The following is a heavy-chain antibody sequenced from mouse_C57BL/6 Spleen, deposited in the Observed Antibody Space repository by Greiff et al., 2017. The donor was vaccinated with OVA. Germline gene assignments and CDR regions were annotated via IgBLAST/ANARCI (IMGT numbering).Heavy chain of an antibody. Sequence: QVQLKQSGPELVKPGASVKISCKASGYTFTDYYINWVKQRPGQGLEWIGWLFPGSGSTYSNEKFKGKATLTVDKSASTAYMLLSSLTSEDSAVYFCANYYGSSYPVDYWGQGTTLTVSS. CDR2: LFPGSGST. J-gene: IGHJ2*01. D-gene: IGHD1-1*01. CDR1: GYTFTDYY. CDR3: ANYYGSSYPVDY. V-gene: IGHV1-75*01.